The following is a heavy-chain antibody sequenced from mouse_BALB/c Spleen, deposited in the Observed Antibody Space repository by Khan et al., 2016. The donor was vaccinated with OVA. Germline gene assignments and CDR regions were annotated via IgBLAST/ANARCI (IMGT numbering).Heavy chain of an antibody. J-gene: IGHJ2*01. CDR2: IDPDNGNT. D-gene: IGHD2-3*01. CDR1: GFNIKDYY. CDR3: HRSILLYFDY. Sequence: EVQPQESGTVLVRPGALVRLSCTASGFNIKDYYIHWVKQRPDQGLEWIGWIDPDNGNTMYAPNFQGKATITADTSSNTAYLQLSSLTSEDTAVYYCHRSILLYFDYWGQGTTLTVSS. V-gene: IGHV14-1*02.